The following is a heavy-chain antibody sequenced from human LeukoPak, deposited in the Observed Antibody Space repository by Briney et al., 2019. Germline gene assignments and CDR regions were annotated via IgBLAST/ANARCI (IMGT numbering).Heavy chain of an antibody. CDR2: ISSSSSYI. CDR1: GFTFSSYS. Sequence: GSLRLSCAASGFTFSSYSMNWVRQAPGKGLEWVSSISSSSSYIYYADSVKGRFTISRDNAKNSLYLQMNSLRAEDMAVYYCASPYSSRWYELCYWGQGTLVTVSS. CDR3: ASPYSSRWYELCY. V-gene: IGHV3-21*01. J-gene: IGHJ4*02. D-gene: IGHD6-13*01.